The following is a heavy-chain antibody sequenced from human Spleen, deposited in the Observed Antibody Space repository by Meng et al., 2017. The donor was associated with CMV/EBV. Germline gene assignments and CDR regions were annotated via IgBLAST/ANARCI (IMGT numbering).Heavy chain of an antibody. CDR2: MSPNSGGT. CDR1: GYTFTSYY. Sequence: ASVKVSCKASGYTFTSYYMHGVRQAPGQGLEWMGWMSPNSGGTYYAQKFQGRVTMTRDTSISTAYMELSRLRSDDTAVYYCARDEMLFDHWGQGTLVTVSS. J-gene: IGHJ4*02. D-gene: IGHD5-24*01. CDR3: ARDEMLFDH. V-gene: IGHV1-2*02.